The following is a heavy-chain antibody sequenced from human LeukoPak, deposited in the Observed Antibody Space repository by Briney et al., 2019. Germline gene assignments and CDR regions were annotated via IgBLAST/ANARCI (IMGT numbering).Heavy chain of an antibody. Sequence: GASVKVSCKASGGTFGSYAISWVRQAPGQGLEWMGGIIPIFGTANYAQKFQGRVTITADESTSTAYMELSSLRSEDTAVYYCATAGPCSSTSCYGYYYYGMDVWGQGTTVTVSS. CDR3: ATAGPCSSTSCYGYYYYGMDV. J-gene: IGHJ6*02. V-gene: IGHV1-69*13. CDR1: GGTFGSYA. D-gene: IGHD2-2*01. CDR2: IIPIFGTA.